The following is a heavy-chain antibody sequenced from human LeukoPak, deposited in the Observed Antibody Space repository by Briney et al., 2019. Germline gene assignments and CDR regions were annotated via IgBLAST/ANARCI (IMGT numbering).Heavy chain of an antibody. J-gene: IGHJ6*02. CDR1: GFTFSSYS. D-gene: IGHD3-3*01. V-gene: IGHV3-21*01. CDR3: ARDPGTIFGVVITNYYGMDV. Sequence: PGGSLRLSCAASGFTFSSYSMNWVRQAPGKGLEWVSSISSSSSYIYYADSVKGRFTISRDNAKNSLYLQMNSLRAEDTAVYYCARDPGTIFGVVITNYYGMDVWGQGTTVTVSS. CDR2: ISSSSSYI.